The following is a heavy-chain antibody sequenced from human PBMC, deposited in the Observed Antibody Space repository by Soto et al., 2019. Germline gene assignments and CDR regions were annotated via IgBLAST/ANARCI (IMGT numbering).Heavy chain of an antibody. CDR1: GFIFSSYG. V-gene: IGHV3-33*01. D-gene: IGHD5-12*01. J-gene: IGHJ4*02. CDR3: ARVKQGRGGYDSPFDY. Sequence: ESGGGVVQPGGSLRLSCAPSGFIFSSYGMHWVRQAPGKGLEWVAVIKYDGSKKYYADSGKGRFTISRDNSKNTLYLTMNSLRAEDTAVYYCARVKQGRGGYDSPFDYWGQGTLVTVS. CDR2: IKYDGSKK.